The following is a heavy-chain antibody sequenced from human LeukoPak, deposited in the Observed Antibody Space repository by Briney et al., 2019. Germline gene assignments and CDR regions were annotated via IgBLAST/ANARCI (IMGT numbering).Heavy chain of an antibody. CDR1: GFTFSSYS. V-gene: IGHV3-21*01. CDR3: AREVPFYYYGMDV. D-gene: IGHD3-10*01. CDR2: ISSSSSYI. J-gene: IGHJ6*02. Sequence: PGGSLRLSCAASGFTFSSYSMNWVRQAPGKGLEWVSSISSSSSYIYYADSVKGRFTISRDNAKNLLYLEMNSLRAEDTAVYYCAREVPFYYYGMDVWGQGTTVTVSS.